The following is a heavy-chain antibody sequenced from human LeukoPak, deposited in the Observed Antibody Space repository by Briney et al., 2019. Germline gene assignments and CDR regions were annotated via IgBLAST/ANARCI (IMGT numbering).Heavy chain of an antibody. Sequence: SETLSLTCTVSGDSISSGRYYWSWLRQPGGKGLEWIGRIYSSGSTNYNSSLKSRVTISVDTSKNQFSLRLSSVTAADTAMYYCVRDFDYWGQGALVTVSS. CDR1: GDSISSGRYY. CDR3: VRDFDY. J-gene: IGHJ4*02. V-gene: IGHV4-61*02. CDR2: IYSSGST.